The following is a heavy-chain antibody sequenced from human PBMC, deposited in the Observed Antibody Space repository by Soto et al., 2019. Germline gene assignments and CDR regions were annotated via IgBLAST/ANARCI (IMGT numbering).Heavy chain of an antibody. CDR1: GASFTGYY. D-gene: IGHD2-15*01. Sequence: QVRLQQWGAGLLKPSETLSLTCAVYGASFTGYYWTWLRQSPGKGLEWIGEVSHSGTAKYNPSLKRRVTISLDTSKSQYSLELTSVPAADTAVYYCARYGGTAIWYFDIWGRGTSVSVSS. J-gene: IGHJ2*01. CDR3: ARYGGTAIWYFDI. CDR2: VSHSGTA. V-gene: IGHV4-34*01.